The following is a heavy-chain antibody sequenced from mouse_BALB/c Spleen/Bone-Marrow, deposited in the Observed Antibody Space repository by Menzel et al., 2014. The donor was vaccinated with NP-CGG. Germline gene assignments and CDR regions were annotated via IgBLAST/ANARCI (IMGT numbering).Heavy chain of an antibody. D-gene: IGHD2-3*01. Sequence: QVQLKESGAELVRPGTSVKISCKASGYAFTNYWLGWVKQRPGHGLEWIGDIYPASGNTYYNEKFKGKATLTADKSSSTTYMQLSRLTSEDYAVCFCARLRGYYQGWFAYWGQGTLVTVSA. J-gene: IGHJ3*01. CDR3: ARLRGYYQGWFAY. CDR1: GYAFTNYW. CDR2: IYPASGNT. V-gene: IGHV1-63*01.